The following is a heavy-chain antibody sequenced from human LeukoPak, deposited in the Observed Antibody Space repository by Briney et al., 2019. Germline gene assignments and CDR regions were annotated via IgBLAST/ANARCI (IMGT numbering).Heavy chain of an antibody. V-gene: IGHV4-34*01. Sequence: SETLSLTCAVYGGSFSGYYWSWIRQPPGKGLEWIGEINHSGSTNYNPSLKSRVTISVDTSKNQFSLKLSSVTAADTAVYYCARNPYYYDSSGYYYSFNAFDIWGQGTMVTVSS. CDR3: ARNPYYYDSSGYYYSFNAFDI. CDR1: GGSFSGYY. J-gene: IGHJ3*02. CDR2: INHSGST. D-gene: IGHD3-22*01.